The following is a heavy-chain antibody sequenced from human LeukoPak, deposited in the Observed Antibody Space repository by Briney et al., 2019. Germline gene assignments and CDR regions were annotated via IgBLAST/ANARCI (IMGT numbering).Heavy chain of an antibody. V-gene: IGHV3-33*01. J-gene: IGHJ4*02. D-gene: IGHD3-10*01. Sequence: PGGSLRLSCAASGFSFSTYAMHWVRQAPGRGLEWVALIWHDASHTFYTDSVKGRFTISRDNSKNTVYLQMNSLGGEDTAVYYCAREIFGSGSHPDYWGQGTLVTVSS. CDR2: IWHDASHT. CDR3: AREIFGSGSHPDY. CDR1: GFSFSTYA.